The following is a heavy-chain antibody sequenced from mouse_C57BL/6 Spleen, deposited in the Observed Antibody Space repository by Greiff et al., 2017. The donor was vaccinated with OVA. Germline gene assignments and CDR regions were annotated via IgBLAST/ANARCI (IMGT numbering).Heavy chain of an antibody. J-gene: IGHJ4*01. CDR3: ARWGLGYAMGD. Sequence: EVHLVESGGGLVKPGGSLKLSCAASGFTFSDYGMHWVRQAPEKGLEWVAYISSGSSTIYYADTVKGRFTISRDHAKNTLFLQMTSLRSEDTAMYYCARWGLGYAMGDWGQGTSVTVAS. CDR2: ISSGSSTI. D-gene: IGHD4-1*01. V-gene: IGHV5-17*01. CDR1: GFTFSDYG.